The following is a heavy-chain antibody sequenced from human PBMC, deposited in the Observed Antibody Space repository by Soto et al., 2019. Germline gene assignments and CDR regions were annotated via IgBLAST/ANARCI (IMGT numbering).Heavy chain of an antibody. J-gene: IGHJ4*02. CDR3: ARIKVGGRDLDYFDY. V-gene: IGHV4-30-4*01. CDR2: IYYSGST. D-gene: IGHD1-26*01. Sequence: SETLSLTCTVSGGSISSDNYYWSWIRQPPGKGLEWIANIYYSGSTYYNPSLTSRLSISVDTSKSQFSLKLSSVTAADTDVYLCARIKVGGRDLDYFDYWGQGTLVTVSS. CDR1: GGSISSDNYY.